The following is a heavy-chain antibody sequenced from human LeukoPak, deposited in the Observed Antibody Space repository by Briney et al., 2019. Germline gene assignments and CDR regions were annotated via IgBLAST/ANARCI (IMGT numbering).Heavy chain of an antibody. J-gene: IGHJ4*02. V-gene: IGHV4-34*01. Sequence: SETLSLTCAVYGGSFSGYYWSSIRQPPGKGLEWIGEINHSGSTNYNPSLKSRVTISVDTSKNQFSLKLSSVTAADTAVYYCARGTPGGWLRVWGQGTLVTVSS. D-gene: IGHD3-22*01. CDR3: ARGTPGGWLRV. CDR1: GGSFSGYY. CDR2: INHSGST.